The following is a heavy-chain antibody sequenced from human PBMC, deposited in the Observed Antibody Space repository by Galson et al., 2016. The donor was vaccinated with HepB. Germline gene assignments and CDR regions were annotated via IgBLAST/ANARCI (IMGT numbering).Heavy chain of an antibody. CDR2: SDYSGKT. J-gene: IGHJ4*02. V-gene: IGHV4-34*01. Sequence: LRLSCAASGFTFSDYYMNWIRQAPGKGLEWIGNSDYSGKTSYNPALKSRVTIYVDTSKKQFSLNLRSVTAADPAVLYCARTYGDYVPIDFWDQGTLVTVSS. CDR3: ARTYGDYVPIDF. CDR1: GFTFSDYY. D-gene: IGHD4-17*01.